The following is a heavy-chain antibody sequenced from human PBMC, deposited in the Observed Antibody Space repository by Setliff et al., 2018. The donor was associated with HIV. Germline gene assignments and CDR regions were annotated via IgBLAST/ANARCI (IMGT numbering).Heavy chain of an antibody. J-gene: IGHJ6*02. D-gene: IGHD2-15*01. Sequence: TSETLSLTGAVSDYSISRDYYWGWIRQPPGKGLAWIGSIYHNGNTYYRPSLKSRVTISVDTSRNQISLKRSSVTAADTAVYYFARQRRGNCSGARCSFSGMDFWGPGTTVTVSS. CDR1: DYSISRDYY. CDR2: IYHNGNT. CDR3: ARQRRGNCSGARCSFSGMDF. V-gene: IGHV4-38-2*01.